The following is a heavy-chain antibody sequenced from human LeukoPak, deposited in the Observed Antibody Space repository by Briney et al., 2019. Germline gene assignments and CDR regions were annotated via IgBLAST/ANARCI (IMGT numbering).Heavy chain of an antibody. J-gene: IGHJ4*02. CDR1: GYYFTNYW. CDR3: ARHITTSSSSSHFDS. Sequence: GESLKISCKGSGYYFTNYWIAWVRQVPGKGLEWMGFIYPGEANTRYSPSFQGQVTISAEKSRNTAYLQWSSLRASDTAMYYCARHITTSSSSSHFDSWGQGTLVTVSS. V-gene: IGHV5-51*01. D-gene: IGHD6-6*01. CDR2: IYPGEANT.